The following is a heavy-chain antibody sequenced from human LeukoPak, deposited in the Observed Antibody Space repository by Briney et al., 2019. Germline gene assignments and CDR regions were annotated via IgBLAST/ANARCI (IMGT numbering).Heavy chain of an antibody. Sequence: GGSLRLSCVAFEFTFSSYWMSWVRQAPGKGLEWVANIKWDGSEIFYVDSVKGRFTISRDNAKNSLYLQMDSLRAEDTAVYYCAKRLINPRGASDYWGQGTLVTVSS. CDR2: IKWDGSEI. CDR3: AKRLINPRGASDY. J-gene: IGHJ4*02. V-gene: IGHV3-7*01. CDR1: EFTFSSYW. D-gene: IGHD3-16*01.